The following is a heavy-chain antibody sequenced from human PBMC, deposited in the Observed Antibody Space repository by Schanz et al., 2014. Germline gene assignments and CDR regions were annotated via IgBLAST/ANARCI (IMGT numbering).Heavy chain of an antibody. D-gene: IGHD3-10*01. CDR2: INLSGGST. CDR3: ARDGGEVVRGVIERVNHYYGGMDV. J-gene: IGHJ6*02. V-gene: IGHV1-46*03. Sequence: VQLVQSGAEVKKPGASVKVSCKASGYTFTSYSMHWVRQAPGQGLEWMGIINLSGGSTNNAQKFQGRHTMTRDTSTSIVYKELSSLRSEDTAVYYGARDGGEVVRGVIERVNHYYGGMDVWGQGTTVTVSS. CDR1: GYTFTSYS.